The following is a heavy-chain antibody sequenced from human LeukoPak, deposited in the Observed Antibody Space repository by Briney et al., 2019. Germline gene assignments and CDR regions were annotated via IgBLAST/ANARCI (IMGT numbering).Heavy chain of an antibody. D-gene: IGHD2-21*02. V-gene: IGHV4-59*08. J-gene: IGHJ2*01. CDR2: IYYSGST. Sequence: PTETLSLTCTVSGGSISSYYWSWIRQPPGKGLEWVGYIYYSGSTNYNPSLMSRVTISLNKTNNHLHLKQSYVPTADTAVYYCARHGGAYCCGDCYSNYWYCDLWGRGTLVTVSS. CDR3: ARHGGAYCCGDCYSNYWYCDL. CDR1: GGSISSYY.